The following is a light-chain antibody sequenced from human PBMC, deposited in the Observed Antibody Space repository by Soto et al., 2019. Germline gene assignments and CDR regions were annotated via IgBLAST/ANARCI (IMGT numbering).Light chain of an antibody. CDR2: QDN. J-gene: IGLJ2*01. CDR1: KLGDKY. V-gene: IGLV3-1*01. Sequence: SYELTQPPSVSVSPGQTASITCSGDKLGDKYACWYQQKPGQSPVLVICQDNKRPSGIPERFSGSNSGNTATLTISGTQAMDEADYYCQAWDSRAAHVVFGGGTKLTVL. CDR3: QAWDSRAAHVV.